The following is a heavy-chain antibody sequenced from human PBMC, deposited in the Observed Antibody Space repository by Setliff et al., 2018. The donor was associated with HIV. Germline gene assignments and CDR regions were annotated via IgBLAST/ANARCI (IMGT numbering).Heavy chain of an antibody. D-gene: IGHD3-10*01. CDR1: GFTFNTYV. Sequence: GGSLRLSCAASGFTFNTYVMHWVRQAPGQGLVWVSYISSSGSTIYYADSVKGRFTISRSNAKYSRYLQMNSLRALDTAVYCCEWGSVCYGSLGQGTRVTVSS. CDR3: EWGSVCYGS. V-gene: IGHV3-48*04. CDR2: ISSSGSTI. J-gene: IGHJ5*02.